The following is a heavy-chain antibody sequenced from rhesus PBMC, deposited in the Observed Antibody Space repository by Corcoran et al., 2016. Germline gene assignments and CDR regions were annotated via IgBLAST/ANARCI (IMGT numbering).Heavy chain of an antibody. CDR2: NSGSGGGA. D-gene: IGHD2-39*01. J-gene: IGHJ5-2*02. V-gene: IGHV4-173*01. CDR1: GVSVSSNY. CDR3: ATLVGVPGSLDV. Sequence: QVQLQESGPGLVKPSDTLSLTCAVSGVSVSSNYWSCIRQSPGKGLEWIGRNSGSGGGADYNPSLKSRVTLSTETSKNQFSLRLTSVTAADTALYFCATLVGVPGSLDVWGRGVLVTVSS.